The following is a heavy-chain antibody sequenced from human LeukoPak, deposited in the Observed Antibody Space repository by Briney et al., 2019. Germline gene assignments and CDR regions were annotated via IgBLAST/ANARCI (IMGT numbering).Heavy chain of an antibody. CDR3: ARGGTSTPPAVDY. Sequence: ASVKVSCMASGFTFTSYAMHWVRQAPGQRLDWMGWINAGNGNTRYSQKFQGRVTITRDTSASTAYMELSSLRSEDTAVYYCARGGTSTPPAVDYWGQGSLVTVSS. CDR2: INAGNGNT. D-gene: IGHD1-1*01. CDR1: GFTFTSYA. V-gene: IGHV1-3*01. J-gene: IGHJ4*02.